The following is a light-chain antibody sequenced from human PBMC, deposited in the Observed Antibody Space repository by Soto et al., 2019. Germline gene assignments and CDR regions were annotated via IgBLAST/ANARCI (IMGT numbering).Light chain of an antibody. CDR2: DAS. Sequence: DIQMTQSPSTLSASVGDRVTITCRASQSVRSRLAWYQQKPGKAPELLIYDASSLESGVPSRFSGSGSGTEFTLTISSLQPDDFATYYCQQYNSYSPYTFGQGTKLEIK. V-gene: IGKV1-5*01. J-gene: IGKJ2*01. CDR3: QQYNSYSPYT. CDR1: QSVRSR.